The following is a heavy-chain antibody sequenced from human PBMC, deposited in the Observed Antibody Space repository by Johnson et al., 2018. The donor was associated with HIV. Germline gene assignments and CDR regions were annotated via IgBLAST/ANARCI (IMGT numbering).Heavy chain of an antibody. J-gene: IGHJ3*02. CDR2: ISYDGSNK. D-gene: IGHD1-20*01. V-gene: IGHV3-30*04. CDR3: AKDSMGFNWNQFESFDM. CDR1: GFTFSSYA. Sequence: QMQLVESGGGLIQPGGSLRLSFAASGFTFSSYAMHWVRQAPGKGLEWVAVISYDGSNKYYADSVKGRFTISRDNSKNTLYLQMNSLRGEDTAVYYCAKDSMGFNWNQFESFDMWGQGTMVTVSS.